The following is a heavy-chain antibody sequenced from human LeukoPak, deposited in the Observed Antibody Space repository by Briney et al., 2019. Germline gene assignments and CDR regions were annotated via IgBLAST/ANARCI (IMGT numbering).Heavy chain of an antibody. CDR2: ISAYNGNT. CDR1: GYTFTNYY. D-gene: IGHD3-10*01. CDR3: ARSEATMVRGEGYYYGMDV. J-gene: IGHJ6*02. Sequence: ASVKVSCKASGYTFTNYYMHWVRQAPGQGLEWMGWISAYNGNTNYAQKLQGRVTMTTDTFTSTAYMELRSLRSDDTAVYYCARSEATMVRGEGYYYGMDVWGQGTTVTVSS. V-gene: IGHV1-18*01.